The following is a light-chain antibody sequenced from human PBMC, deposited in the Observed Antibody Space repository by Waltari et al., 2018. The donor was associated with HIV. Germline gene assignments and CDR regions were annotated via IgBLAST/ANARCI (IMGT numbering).Light chain of an antibody. V-gene: IGLV2-23*02. CDR1: SSDVGNYNV. Sequence: QSALTQPASVSGSPGQSITISCTGTSSDVGNYNVVSWYQQHPGKAPKLMIYEVSKLPSGVSNRFSVSKSGNTASLTISGLQAEDEADYYCCSYAGSSTHVFGTGTKVTVL. J-gene: IGLJ1*01. CDR3: CSYAGSSTHV. CDR2: EVS.